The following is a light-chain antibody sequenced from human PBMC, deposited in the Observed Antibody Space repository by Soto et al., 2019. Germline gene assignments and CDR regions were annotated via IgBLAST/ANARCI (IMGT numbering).Light chain of an antibody. CDR2: GNS. CDR3: QSYDSSRSFWV. Sequence: QPVLTQPPSVSGAPGQRVTISCTGSSSNIGAGYDVNWYQQLPGTAPKLLIYGNSNRPSGVPDRFSGSKSGTSASLAITGLQAEDEADYYCQSYDSSRSFWVFGGGTQLTVL. CDR1: SSNIGAGYD. J-gene: IGLJ3*02. V-gene: IGLV1-40*01.